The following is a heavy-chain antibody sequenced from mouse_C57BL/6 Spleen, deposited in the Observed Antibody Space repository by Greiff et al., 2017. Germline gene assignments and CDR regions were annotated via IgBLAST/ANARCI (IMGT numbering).Heavy chain of an antibody. D-gene: IGHD1-1*02. Sequence: EVKLVESGGDLVKPGGSLKLSCAASGFTFSSYGMSWVRQTPDKRLEWVATISSGGSYTYYPDSVKGRFTISRDNAKNTLYLQMSSLKSEDTAMXYCARPYQMVYYFDYWGQGTTLTVSS. CDR1: GFTFSSYG. CDR3: ARPYQMVYYFDY. J-gene: IGHJ2*01. CDR2: ISSGGSYT. V-gene: IGHV5-6*01.